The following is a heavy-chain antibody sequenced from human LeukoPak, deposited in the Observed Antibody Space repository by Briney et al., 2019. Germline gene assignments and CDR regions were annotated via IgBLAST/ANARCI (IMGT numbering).Heavy chain of an antibody. Sequence: ASVKVSCKAPGGTFSSYAISWVRQAPGQGLEWMGGIIPIFGTANYAQKFQGRVTITTDESTSTAYMELSSLRSEDTAVYYCARGSYGSYYFDYWGQGTLVTVSS. CDR1: GGTFSSYA. V-gene: IGHV1-69*05. J-gene: IGHJ4*02. CDR2: IIPIFGTA. D-gene: IGHD5-18*01. CDR3: ARGSYGSYYFDY.